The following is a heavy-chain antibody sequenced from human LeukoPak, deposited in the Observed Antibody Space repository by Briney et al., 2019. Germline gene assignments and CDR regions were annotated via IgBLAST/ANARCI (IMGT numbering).Heavy chain of an antibody. D-gene: IGHD1-26*01. Sequence: GGSLRLSCAASGFTVSSNYMSWVRQAPGKGLEWISVLYSSGSTSYADSVKGRFTISRDTSENTLYLHMNSLRAEDTAVYYCARGSDIVGANRAPFDPWGQGTLVTVSS. J-gene: IGHJ5*02. CDR1: GFTVSSNY. CDR2: LYSSGST. V-gene: IGHV3-53*01. CDR3: ARGSDIVGANRAPFDP.